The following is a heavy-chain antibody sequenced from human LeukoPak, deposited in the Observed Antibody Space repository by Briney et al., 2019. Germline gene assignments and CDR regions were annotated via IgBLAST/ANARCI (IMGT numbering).Heavy chain of an antibody. CDR3: ARHFGAEPGIAAAGTVFFWFDP. CDR1: GFTFDDYG. D-gene: IGHD6-13*01. J-gene: IGHJ5*02. V-gene: IGHV3-20*04. Sequence: GGSLRLSCAASGFTFDDYGMSWVRQAPGKGLEWVSGINWNGGSTGYADSVKGRFTISRDNAKNSLYLQMNSLRAEDTALYYCARHFGAEPGIAAAGTVFFWFDPWGQGTLVTVSS. CDR2: INWNGGST.